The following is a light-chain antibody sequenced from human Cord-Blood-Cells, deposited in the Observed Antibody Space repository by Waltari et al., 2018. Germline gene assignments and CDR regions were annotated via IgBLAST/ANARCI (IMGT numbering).Light chain of an antibody. Sequence: EIVLTQSPATLSLSPGERATLSCRASQSVSSYLAWYQQKPSQAPRLLIYDASNRATGIPARFSGSGSGTDFTLTISSLEPEDVAVYYCQQRSNWPRSFGQGTKLEIK. CDR1: QSVSSY. CDR3: QQRSNWPRS. V-gene: IGKV3-11*01. J-gene: IGKJ2*03. CDR2: DAS.